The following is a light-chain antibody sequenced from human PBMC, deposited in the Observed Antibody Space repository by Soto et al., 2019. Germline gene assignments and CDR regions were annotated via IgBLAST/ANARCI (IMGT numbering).Light chain of an antibody. V-gene: IGKV3-20*01. CDR1: ESVSSSY. J-gene: IGKJ1*01. Sequence: EIVLTQSPGTLSLSPGERATLSCRASESVSSSYLAWYQQKPGQAPRLLIHGASTRATGIADRVSGSGSGTVFTITISSVQYDVFADYYCHQCICSWTFGQGTKVDIK. CDR2: GAS. CDR3: HQCICSWT.